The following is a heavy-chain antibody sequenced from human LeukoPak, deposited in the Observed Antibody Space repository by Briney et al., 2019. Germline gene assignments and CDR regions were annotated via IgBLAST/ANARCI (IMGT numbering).Heavy chain of an antibody. CDR3: AREEVATIIDY. J-gene: IGHJ4*02. CDR2: ISSSSSTI. D-gene: IGHD5-12*01. V-gene: IGHV3-48*01. CDR1: GFTFSSYS. Sequence: GGSLRLSCAASGFTFSSYSMNWXXXXXXXXXXXVSYISSSSSTIYYADSVKGRFTISRDNAKNSLYLQMNSLRAEDTAVYYCAREEVATIIDYWGQGTLVTVSS.